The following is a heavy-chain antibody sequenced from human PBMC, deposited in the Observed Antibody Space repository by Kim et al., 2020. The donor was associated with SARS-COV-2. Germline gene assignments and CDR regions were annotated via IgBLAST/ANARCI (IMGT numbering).Heavy chain of an antibody. Sequence: NKYYADSVKGRFTIARDNSKNTLYLQMNSLRAEDTAVYYCARWISDAFDIWGQGTMVTVSS. D-gene: IGHD2-2*03. CDR3: ARWISDAFDI. V-gene: IGHV3-33*01. J-gene: IGHJ3*02. CDR2: NK.